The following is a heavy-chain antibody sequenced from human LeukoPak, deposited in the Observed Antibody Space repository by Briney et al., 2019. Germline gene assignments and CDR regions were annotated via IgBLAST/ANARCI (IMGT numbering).Heavy chain of an antibody. D-gene: IGHD3-16*02. CDR2: ISSGGGTI. CDR1: GFTFSSYE. CDR3: ASRYPSLDWVFQE. J-gene: IGHJ1*01. V-gene: IGHV3-48*03. Sequence: PGGSLRLSCAASGFTFSSYEMNWVRQAPPKGLEWFSYISSGGGTIYYADSVKGRFTISRENAKNSLYLQMNSLRAEDTAVYYCASRYPSLDWVFQEWGQGTLVTVSS.